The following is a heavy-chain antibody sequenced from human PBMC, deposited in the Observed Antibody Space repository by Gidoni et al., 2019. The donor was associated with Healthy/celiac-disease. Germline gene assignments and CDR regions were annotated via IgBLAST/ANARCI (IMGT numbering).Heavy chain of an antibody. J-gene: IGHJ4*02. CDR2: IKQDGSEK. CDR1: GFTFSSYW. CDR3: ARDGVVGATTWHHFDY. D-gene: IGHD1-26*01. Sequence: EVQLVESGGGLVQPGGSLRLSCAASGFTFSSYWMSWVRQAPGKGLGWVANIKQDGSEKYYVDSVKGRFTISRDNAKNSLYLQMNSLRAEDTAVYYCARDGVVGATTWHHFDYWGQGTLVTVSS. V-gene: IGHV3-7*01.